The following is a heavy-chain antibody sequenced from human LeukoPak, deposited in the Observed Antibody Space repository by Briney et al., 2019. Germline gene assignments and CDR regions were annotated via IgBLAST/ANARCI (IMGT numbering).Heavy chain of an antibody. V-gene: IGHV3-7*01. CDR2: IKQDGSEK. CDR3: ATPNYYDSSGYPKYFQH. J-gene: IGHJ1*01. D-gene: IGHD3-22*01. Sequence: PGGSLRLSCAASGFTFSSYWMSWVRQAPGKGLEWVASIKQDGSEKYYVDSVKGRFTISRDNAKNSLYLQMNSLRAEDTAVYYCATPNYYDSSGYPKYFQHWGQGTLVTVSS. CDR1: GFTFSSYW.